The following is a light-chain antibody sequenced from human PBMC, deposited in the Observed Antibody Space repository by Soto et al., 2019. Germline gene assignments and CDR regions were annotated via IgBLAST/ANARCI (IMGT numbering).Light chain of an antibody. Sequence: DTQMTKSPSSHPAYLVARLPITIRASQSISSYLNWYQQKPGKAPKLLIYAASSLQSGVPSRFSGSGSGTDFTPTISSLQPEDFATYYCQQLNSYPITFGQGTRLEI. CDR3: QQLNSYPIT. CDR1: QSISSY. V-gene: IGKV1-39*01. CDR2: AAS. J-gene: IGKJ5*01.